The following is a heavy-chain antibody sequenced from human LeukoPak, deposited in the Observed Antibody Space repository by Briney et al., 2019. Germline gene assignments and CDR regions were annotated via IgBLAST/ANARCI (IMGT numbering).Heavy chain of an antibody. J-gene: IGHJ6*03. CDR3: ARGLYYMDV. Sequence: GGSLRLSCAASEFTFNSHTMAWVRQAPGKGLECVSYISSSGSVIYYADSVKGRFTISRDNAKNSLHLQMNSLRAEDTAVYYCARGLYYMDVWGKGTTVTVSS. CDR2: ISSSGSVI. CDR1: EFTFNSHT. V-gene: IGHV3-48*01.